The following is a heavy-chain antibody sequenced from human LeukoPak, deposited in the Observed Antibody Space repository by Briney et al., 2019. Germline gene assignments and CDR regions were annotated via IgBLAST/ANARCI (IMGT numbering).Heavy chain of an antibody. CDR1: GFTFSSYS. D-gene: IGHD3-3*01. CDR3: ARDRSAEYYDIWSGYPYYFDY. V-gene: IGHV3-48*01. CDR2: ISSSSSTI. Sequence: GSLRLSCAASGFTFSSYSMNWVRQAPGKGLEWVSYISSSSSTIYYADSVKDRFTISRDNAKNSLYLQMNSLRAEDTAVYYCARDRSAEYYDIWSGYPYYFDYWGQGTLVTVSS. J-gene: IGHJ4*02.